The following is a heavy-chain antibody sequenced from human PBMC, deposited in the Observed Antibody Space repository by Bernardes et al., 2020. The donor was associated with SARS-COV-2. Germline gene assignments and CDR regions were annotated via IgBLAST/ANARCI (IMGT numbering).Heavy chain of an antibody. Sequence: TLSLTCTVSGGSISRGGYHWSWLRQRPGKGLEWIGRIYYSGSTYYNPSLKSRVTISVASKTQFSLRLSSVTAADTAVYYCARLYCSSNSCYGTSWFDPWGQGILVTVSS. D-gene: IGHD2-2*01. V-gene: IGHV4-31*03. CDR1: GGSISRGGYH. CDR2: IYYSGST. CDR3: ARLYCSSNSCYGTSWFDP. J-gene: IGHJ5*02.